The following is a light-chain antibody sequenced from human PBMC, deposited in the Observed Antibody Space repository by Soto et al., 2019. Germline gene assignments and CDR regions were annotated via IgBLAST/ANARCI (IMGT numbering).Light chain of an antibody. V-gene: IGKV3-15*01. CDR2: GAS. CDR1: QSVRSN. J-gene: IGKJ1*01. Sequence: EIVMTQSPATLSVSPGERATLSCRASQSVRSNLAWYQQKLGQAPRLLIYGASTRATGIPARFSGSGSGTEFTLTISSTESEDFALYFCQQYSSLRTVGQGTKVDVK. CDR3: QQYSSLRT.